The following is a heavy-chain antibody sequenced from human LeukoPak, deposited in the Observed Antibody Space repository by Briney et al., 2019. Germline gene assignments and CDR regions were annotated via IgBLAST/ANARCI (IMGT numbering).Heavy chain of an antibody. CDR3: ASSSGGYCSSTSCYNAY. J-gene: IGHJ4*02. V-gene: IGHV3-23*01. CDR2: ISGSGGST. CDR1: GFTFSSYA. D-gene: IGHD2-2*02. Sequence: GGSLRLSCAASGFTFSSYAVSWVRQAPGKGLEWVSAISGSGGSTYYADSVKGRFTISRDNSKNTLYLQMNSLRAEDTAVYYCASSSGGYCSSTSCYNAYWGQGTLVTVSS.